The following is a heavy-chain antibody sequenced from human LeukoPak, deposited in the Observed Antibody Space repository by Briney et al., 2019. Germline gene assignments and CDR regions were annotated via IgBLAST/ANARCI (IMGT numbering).Heavy chain of an antibody. Sequence: PSETLSLTCTVSGGSISSYSYYWGWIRQPPGKGLEWIGSIHYGGSTYYNPSLKSRVTISVDTSKNQFSLKLSSVTAADTVVYYCARLIAAVGTVYWGQGTLVTVSS. J-gene: IGHJ4*02. CDR1: GGSISSYSYY. CDR3: ARLIAAVGTVY. CDR2: IHYGGST. V-gene: IGHV4-39*07. D-gene: IGHD6-13*01.